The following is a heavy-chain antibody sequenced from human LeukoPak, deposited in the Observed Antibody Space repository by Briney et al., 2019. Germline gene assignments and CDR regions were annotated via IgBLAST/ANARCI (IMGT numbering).Heavy chain of an antibody. J-gene: IGHJ4*02. CDR1: GGTFSSYA. V-gene: IGHV1-69*04. D-gene: IGHD5-24*01. CDR2: IIPILGIA. CDR3: ARVGYRFAGGY. Sequence: SVKVSCKASGGTFSSYAISWVRQAPGQGLEWMGRIIPILGIANYAQKFQGRVTITADKSTSTAYMELSSLRSEDTAVYYCARVGYRFAGGYWGQGTLVTVSS.